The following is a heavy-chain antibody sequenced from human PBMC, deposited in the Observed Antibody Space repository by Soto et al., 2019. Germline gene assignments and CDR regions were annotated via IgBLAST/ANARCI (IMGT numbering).Heavy chain of an antibody. CDR1: GGSISSSKW. D-gene: IGHD3-10*01. J-gene: IGHJ4*02. CDR3: ATRFDGLGSYEY. V-gene: IGHV4-4*02. CDR2: IYHSGST. Sequence: SETLSLTCAVSGGSISSSKWWAWVRQPPGKGLEWIGEIYHSGSTNYIPSLKSRVTISVDKSKNQFSLELTSVTAADTAVYYCATRFDGLGSYEYWGQGTLVTVSS.